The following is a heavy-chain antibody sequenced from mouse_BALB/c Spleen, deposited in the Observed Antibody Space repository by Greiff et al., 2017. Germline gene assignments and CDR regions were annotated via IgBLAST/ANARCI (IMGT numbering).Heavy chain of an antibody. CDR1: GFTFSSFG. CDR3: ARGQFAY. Sequence: DVHLVESGGGLVQPGGSRKLSCAASGFTFSSFGMHWVRQAPEKGLEWVAYISSGSSTIYYADTVKGRFTISRDNPKNTLFLQMTSLRSEDTAMYYCARGQFAYWGQGTLVTVSA. V-gene: IGHV5-17*02. J-gene: IGHJ3*01. CDR2: ISSGSSTI.